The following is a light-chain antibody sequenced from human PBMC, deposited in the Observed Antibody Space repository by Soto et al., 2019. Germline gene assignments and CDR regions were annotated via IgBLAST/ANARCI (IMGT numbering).Light chain of an antibody. CDR1: QSVSSN. CDR2: GAS. V-gene: IGKV3-15*01. CDR3: QQRSNWPIT. J-gene: IGKJ5*01. Sequence: EIVMTQSPATLSVSPGERATLSFRASQSVSSNLAWYQQKPGQAPRLLIYGASTRATGIPARFSGSGSGTDFTLTISSLEPEDFAVYYCQQRSNWPITFGQGTRLEI.